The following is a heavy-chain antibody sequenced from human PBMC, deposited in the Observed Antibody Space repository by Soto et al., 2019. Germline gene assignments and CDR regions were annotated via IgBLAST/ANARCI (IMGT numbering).Heavy chain of an antibody. J-gene: IGHJ4*02. D-gene: IGHD6-13*01. CDR3: VREPWGFSGTWYDY. Sequence: GGSLRLSCAASKFTFNNYWMHWVRQVPGKGPVWVSRINHDGSKTEYADSVKGRFTISRDNTKNTLHLQMNSLRVEDTAMYYCVREPWGFSGTWYDYWGQGTLVTVSS. CDR2: INHDGSKT. V-gene: IGHV3-74*03. CDR1: KFTFNNYW.